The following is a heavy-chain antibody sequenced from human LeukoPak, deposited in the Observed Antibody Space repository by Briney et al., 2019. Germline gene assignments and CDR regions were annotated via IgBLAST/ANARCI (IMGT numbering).Heavy chain of an antibody. D-gene: IGHD3-22*01. CDR1: GGSISSYY. J-gene: IGHJ5*02. CDR2: IYYSGST. CDR3: ARGHSSGYFVNWFDP. V-gene: IGHV4-59*08. Sequence: SETLSLTCTVSGGSISSYYWSWIRQPPGKGLEWIGYIYYSGSTNYNPSLKSRVTISVDTSKNQFSLILRSVTAADTALYYCARGHSSGYFVNWFDPWGQGTQVTVSS.